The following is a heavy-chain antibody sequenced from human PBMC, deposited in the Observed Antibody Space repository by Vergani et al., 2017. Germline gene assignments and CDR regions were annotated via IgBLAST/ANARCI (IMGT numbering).Heavy chain of an antibody. D-gene: IGHD1-26*01. CDR3: ALEGHLVGPDLDY. CDR2: MKEDGADK. Sequence: EVHLVESGGGLVQPGGSLRLSCVGSGFKLDEYWMSWARQAPGKGLEWVADMKEDGADKKYVDSVKGRFTISRDNAKNSLFLQMNSLRAEDTAVYFCALEGHLVGPDLDYWSQGTLVTVSS. V-gene: IGHV3-7*01. CDR1: GFKLDEYW. J-gene: IGHJ4*02.